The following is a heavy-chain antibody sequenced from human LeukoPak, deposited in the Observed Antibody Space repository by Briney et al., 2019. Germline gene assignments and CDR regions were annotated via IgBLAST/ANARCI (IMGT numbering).Heavy chain of an antibody. D-gene: IGHD2-15*01. Sequence: PGGSLRLSCAASGFTFSDAWMSWFRQVPGKGLEWVGRLKSKSEGGIEEYAAPVKGRFTISRDDSKNTLYLQLNSLKTEDTGVYHCTTDLDCRGTGCYTWGQGTQVTVSS. CDR2: LKSKSEGGIE. CDR1: GFTFSDAW. J-gene: IGHJ5*02. CDR3: TTDLDCRGTGCYT. V-gene: IGHV3-15*01.